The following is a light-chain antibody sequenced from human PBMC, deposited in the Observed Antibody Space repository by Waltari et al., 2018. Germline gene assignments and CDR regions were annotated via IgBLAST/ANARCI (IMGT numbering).Light chain of an antibody. CDR3: QTWGMNIQV. CDR2: VNSDGSH. V-gene: IGLV4-69*01. J-gene: IGLJ3*02. CDR1: GEYSAYT. Sequence: QLVLTQSPSASASLGASVKLTCTLTGEYSAYTIAWHQLQPEKGPCYLMNVNSDGSHDKADGIPERFSGSSAGAERYLIISRLQSDDEADYFCQTWGMNIQVFGGGTRLTVL.